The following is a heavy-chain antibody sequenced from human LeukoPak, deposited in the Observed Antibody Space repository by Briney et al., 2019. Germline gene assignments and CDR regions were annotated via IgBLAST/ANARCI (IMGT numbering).Heavy chain of an antibody. J-gene: IGHJ6*02. V-gene: IGHV3-21*01. CDR3: AGGQENYFPHYGMDV. CDR1: GFTFSSYS. Sequence: GGSLRLSCAASGFTFSSYSMNWVRQAPGKGLEWVSSISSSSSYIYYADSVKGRFTISRDNAKNSLYPQMNSLRAEDTAVYYCAGGQENYFPHYGMDVWGQGTTVTVSS. D-gene: IGHD1-7*01. CDR2: ISSSSSYI.